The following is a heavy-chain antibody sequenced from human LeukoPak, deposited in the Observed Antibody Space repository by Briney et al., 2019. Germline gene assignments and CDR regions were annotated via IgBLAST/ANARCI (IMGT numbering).Heavy chain of an antibody. J-gene: IGHJ5*02. D-gene: IGHD3-9*01. V-gene: IGHV1-18*01. CDR2: ISAYNGNT. Sequence: ASVKVSCKASGYTFTSYVISCVRQAPGQGLEWMAWISAYNGNTNYAQKLQGRVTMTTDTSTSTAYMELRSLRSDDTAVYYCARDAMGKYYDILTGYYETWGQGTLVTVSS. CDR3: ARDAMGKYYDILTGYYET. CDR1: GYTFTSYV.